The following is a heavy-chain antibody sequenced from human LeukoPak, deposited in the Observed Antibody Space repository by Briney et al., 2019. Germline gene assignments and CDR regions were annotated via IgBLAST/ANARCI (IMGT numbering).Heavy chain of an antibody. CDR2: ISYDGSNK. CDR3: AKPDTETDIVVVVAAPPPFDY. Sequence: PGRSLRLSCAASGFTFRTYGMHWVRQAPGKGLGWVAVISYDGSNKYYADSVKGRFTISRDNSKNTLYLQMNSLRAEDTAVYYCAKPDTETDIVVVVAAPPPFDYWGQGTLVTVSS. J-gene: IGHJ4*02. CDR1: GFTFRTYG. D-gene: IGHD2-15*01. V-gene: IGHV3-30*18.